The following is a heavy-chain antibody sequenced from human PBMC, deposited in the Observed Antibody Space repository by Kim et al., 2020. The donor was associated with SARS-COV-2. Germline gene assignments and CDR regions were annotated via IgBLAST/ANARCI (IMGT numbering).Heavy chain of an antibody. V-gene: IGHV4-34*01. Sequence: SETLSLTCAVYGESFSSHHWSWIRQPPRKGLEWIGEINYTGSSKYNPSLKSRVNISVDTSKNQVSLKLSSVTAADTAMYYCARGQSATWFDPWGQGTLVTVSS. J-gene: IGHJ5*02. CDR1: GESFSSHH. D-gene: IGHD6-25*01. CDR2: INYTGSS. CDR3: ARGQSATWFDP.